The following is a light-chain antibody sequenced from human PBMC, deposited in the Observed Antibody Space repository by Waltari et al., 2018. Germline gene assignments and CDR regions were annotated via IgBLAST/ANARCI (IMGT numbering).Light chain of an antibody. V-gene: IGKV2-40*01. CDR2: GGS. CDR3: VQVIAFPYS. J-gene: IGKJ2*03. Sequence: DIVMTQTPLSLPITPGEPASISCRSSQSLLHSNGNTYLHWYLQKPGQSPQLLIYGGSNRASGVPDRFSGSGSGTDFTLKISKVEAEDVGVYYCVQVIAFPYSFGQGTKVEIK. CDR1: QSLLHSNGNTY.